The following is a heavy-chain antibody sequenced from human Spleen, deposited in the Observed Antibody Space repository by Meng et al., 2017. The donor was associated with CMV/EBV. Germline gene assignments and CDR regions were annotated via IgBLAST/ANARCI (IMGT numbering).Heavy chain of an antibody. CDR2: INHSGST. Sequence: SATLSLTCAVYGGSFSGYYWSWIRQPPGKGLEWMGEINHSGSTNYNPSLKSRVTITVDTSKNQFSLKLSSVTAADTAVYYRASTHYEFWSGYGGNWSDPWGQGTLVTVSS. CDR3: ASTHYEFWSGYGGNWSDP. D-gene: IGHD3-3*01. V-gene: IGHV4-34*01. CDR1: GGSFSGYY. J-gene: IGHJ5*02.